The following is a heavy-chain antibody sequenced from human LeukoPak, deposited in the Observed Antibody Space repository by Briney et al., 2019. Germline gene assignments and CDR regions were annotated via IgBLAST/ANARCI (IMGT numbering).Heavy chain of an antibody. J-gene: IGHJ3*02. CDR1: GGSFSGYY. Sequence: KPSETLSLTCAVYGGSFSGYYWSWIRQPPGKGLEWIGEINHSGSTNYNPSLKSRVTISVDTSKNQFSLKLSSVTAADTAVYYCARLMDYYGSGSYPINAFDIWGQGTMVTVSS. CDR2: INHSGST. CDR3: ARLMDYYGSGSYPINAFDI. V-gene: IGHV4-34*01. D-gene: IGHD3-10*01.